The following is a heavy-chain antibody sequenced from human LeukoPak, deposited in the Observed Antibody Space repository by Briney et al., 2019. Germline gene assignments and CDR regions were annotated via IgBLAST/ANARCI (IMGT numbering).Heavy chain of an antibody. D-gene: IGHD3-9*01. V-gene: IGHV3-30*18. J-gene: IGHJ4*02. CDR3: AKSKYYDILTGYYTPLDY. CDR1: GFTFSSYG. CDR2: ISYDGSNK. Sequence: GGSLRLSCAASGFTFSSYGMHWVRQAPGKGLEWVAVISYDGSNKYYADSVKGRFTISRDNSKNTLYLQMHSLRAEDTAVYYCAKSKYYDILTGYYTPLDYWGQGTLVTVSS.